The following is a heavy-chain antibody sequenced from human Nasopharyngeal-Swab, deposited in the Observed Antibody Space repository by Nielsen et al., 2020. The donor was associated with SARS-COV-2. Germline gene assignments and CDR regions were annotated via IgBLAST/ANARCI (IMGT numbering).Heavy chain of an antibody. Sequence: GESLKISCAASGFTFSSYAMNWVRQTPGKGLEWVSSISGSGGSTYYAESVKGRFTISRDNSKNQLYLQMNSLRAEDTALYYCAKGQVWSYYYDYWGQGTLVTVSS. J-gene: IGHJ4*02. CDR1: GFTFSSYA. CDR3: AKGQVWSYYYDY. V-gene: IGHV3-23*01. CDR2: ISGSGGST. D-gene: IGHD5-18*01.